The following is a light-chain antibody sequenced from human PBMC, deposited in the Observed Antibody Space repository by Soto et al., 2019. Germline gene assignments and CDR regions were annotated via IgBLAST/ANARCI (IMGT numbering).Light chain of an antibody. CDR1: QSISGW. CDR3: QQYHDYWT. J-gene: IGKJ1*01. V-gene: IGKV1-5*01. Sequence: DIQMTQSPSTLSASIGDRVTITCLASQSISGWLAWYQQKPGKAPKLLISDVSSLESGVPSRFSGSGSGTEFTLTFSSLQPDDFAVYYCQQYHDYWTFGPGTKVDIK. CDR2: DVS.